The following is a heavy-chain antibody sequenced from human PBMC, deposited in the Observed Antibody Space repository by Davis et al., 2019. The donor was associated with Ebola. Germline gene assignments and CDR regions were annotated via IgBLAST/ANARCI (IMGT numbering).Heavy chain of an antibody. CDR2: INAGNGNT. D-gene: IGHD1-14*01. J-gene: IGHJ6*02. CDR3: ARKPRSYYYGMDV. Sequence: ASVKVSCKASGYTFTSYGISWVRQAPGQGLEWMGWINAGNGNTKYSQKFQGRVTITRDTSASTAYMELSSLRSEDTAVYYCARKPRSYYYGMDVWGQGTTVTVSS. CDR1: GYTFTSYG. V-gene: IGHV1-3*01.